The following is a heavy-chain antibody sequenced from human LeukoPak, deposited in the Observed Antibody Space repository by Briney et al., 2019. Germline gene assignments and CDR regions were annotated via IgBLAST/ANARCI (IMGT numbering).Heavy chain of an antibody. V-gene: IGHV3-48*02. J-gene: IGHJ3*02. CDR2: IRSSPNTI. D-gene: IGHD6-19*01. CDR3: ARDRGWAFDI. Sequence: RGSLRLSCAASGFAPTSFSVNWVRPAPGQGLKWVSYIRSSPNTINYAASVKGRFTISRDDAKNSLYLQMNSLRDEDTAVYYCARDRGWAFDIWGQGTMVTVSS. CDR1: GFAPTSFS.